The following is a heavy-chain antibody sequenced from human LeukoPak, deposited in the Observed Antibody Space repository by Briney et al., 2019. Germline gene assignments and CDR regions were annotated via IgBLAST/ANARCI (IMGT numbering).Heavy chain of an antibody. D-gene: IGHD1-26*01. V-gene: IGHV1-18*01. CDR1: GYTFTSYG. Sequence: GASVKVSCKASGYTFTSYGISWVRQAPGQGLEWMGWISAYNGNTNYAQKLQGRVTMTTDTSTSTAYMELRSLRSDDTAVYYCARASGSYFYYYYYYMDFWGKGTTVTVSS. CDR2: ISAYNGNT. CDR3: ARASGSYFYYYYYYMDF. J-gene: IGHJ6*03.